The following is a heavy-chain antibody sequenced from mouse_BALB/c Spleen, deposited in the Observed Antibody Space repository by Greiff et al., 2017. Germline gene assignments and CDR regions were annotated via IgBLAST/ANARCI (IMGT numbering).Heavy chain of an antibody. J-gene: IGHJ3*01. V-gene: IGHV5-6-5*01. CDR2: ISSGGST. Sequence: EVMLVESGGGLVKPGGSLKLSCAASGFTFSSYAMSWVRQTPEKRLEWVASISSGGSTYYPDSVKGRFTISRDNARNILYMQMSSLRSEDTAMYYCARESDYGLAYWGQGTLVTVSA. CDR3: ARESDYGLAY. CDR1: GFTFSSYA. D-gene: IGHD2-4*01.